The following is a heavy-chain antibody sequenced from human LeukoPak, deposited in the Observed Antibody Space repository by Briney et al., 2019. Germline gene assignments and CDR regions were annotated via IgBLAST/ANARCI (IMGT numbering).Heavy chain of an antibody. CDR3: ATTVGYSSGWQAPFDY. V-gene: IGHV4-39*07. J-gene: IGHJ4*02. Sequence: SETLSLTCTVSGGSISSSSYYWGWIRQPPGKGLEWIGSIYYSGSTYYNPSLKSRVTISVDTSKNQFSLKLSSVTAADTAVYYCATTVGYSSGWQAPFDYWGQGTLVTVSS. D-gene: IGHD6-19*01. CDR2: IYYSGST. CDR1: GGSISSSSYY.